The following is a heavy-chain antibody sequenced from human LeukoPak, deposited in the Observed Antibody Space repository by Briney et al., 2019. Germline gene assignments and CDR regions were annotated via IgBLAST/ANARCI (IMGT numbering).Heavy chain of an antibody. V-gene: IGHV1-2*06. CDR1: GYTLTDYY. D-gene: IGHD6-19*01. CDR3: AREGSVAVAGSYFDY. CDR2: INPNSGGT. Sequence: ASVKVSCKASGYTLTDYYMHWVRQAPGQGLEWMGRINPNSGGTNYAQKFQGRVTMTRDTSISTVYMELSRLRSDDTAVYYCAREGSVAVAGSYFDYWGQGTLVTVSS. J-gene: IGHJ4*02.